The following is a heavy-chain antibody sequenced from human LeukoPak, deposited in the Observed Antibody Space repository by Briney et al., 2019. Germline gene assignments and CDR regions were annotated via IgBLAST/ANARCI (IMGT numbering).Heavy chain of an antibody. CDR2: INPNSGGT. CDR3: ARVAGYDSSSSPYYDACNI. J-gene: IGHJ3*02. CDR1: GYTFSGYY. V-gene: IGHV1-2*02. Sequence: GASVKVSCKAPGYTFSGYYLHWVRQAPGQGPEWMGWINPNSGGTNSAQKFQGRVTMTRDTSINTAYMELSRLRSDDTAVYYCARVAGYDSSSSPYYDACNIWGQGTMVTVSS. D-gene: IGHD3-22*01.